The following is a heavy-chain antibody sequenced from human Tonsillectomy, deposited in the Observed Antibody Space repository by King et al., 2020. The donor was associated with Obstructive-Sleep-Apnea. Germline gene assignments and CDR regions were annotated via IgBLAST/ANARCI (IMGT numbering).Heavy chain of an antibody. J-gene: IGHJ4*02. CDR1: GYSFTNFW. V-gene: IGHV5-51*01. Sequence: QLVQSGAEVKKPGESLKISCQGSGYSFTNFWIGWVRQMPGKGLEWMGTIYPGDSDTRYSPSFQGQVTISVDKSIDTAYLHWSSPKASDTAMYYCGRHLRVRGVPRDRYFDYWGQGALVTVSS. CDR3: GRHLRVRGVPRDRYFDY. D-gene: IGHD3-10*01. CDR2: IYPGDSDT.